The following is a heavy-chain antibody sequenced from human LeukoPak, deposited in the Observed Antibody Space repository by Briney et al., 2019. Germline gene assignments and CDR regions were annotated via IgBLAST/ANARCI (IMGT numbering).Heavy chain of an antibody. J-gene: IGHJ4*02. Sequence: GESLRLSCAASGFTFDDYAMHWVRQAPGKGLELVSGISWNSGSIGYADSVKGRFTISRDNAKSSLYLQMNSLRAEDMALYYCAKEGSGYPGMTTVTTYFDYWGQGTLITVSS. V-gene: IGHV3-9*03. CDR3: AKEGSGYPGMTTVTTYFDY. D-gene: IGHD4-17*01. CDR1: GFTFDDYA. CDR2: ISWNSGSI.